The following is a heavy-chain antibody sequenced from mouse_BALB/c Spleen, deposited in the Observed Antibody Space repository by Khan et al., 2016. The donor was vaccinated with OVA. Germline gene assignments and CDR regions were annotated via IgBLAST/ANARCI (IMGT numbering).Heavy chain of an antibody. CDR3: ARQNYDGDALDY. J-gene: IGHJ4*01. D-gene: IGHD1-2*01. Sequence: VQLKESGPGLVKPSQSLSLTCTVTGYSIPSNYAWRWIRQFPGNKLEWMGYISSSGSTSYNPSLKSRISVTRATSETQFFLYLQSVTTEDTATYYGARQNYDGDALDYWGQGASVTVSS. V-gene: IGHV3-2*02. CDR2: ISSSGST. CDR1: GYSIPSNYA.